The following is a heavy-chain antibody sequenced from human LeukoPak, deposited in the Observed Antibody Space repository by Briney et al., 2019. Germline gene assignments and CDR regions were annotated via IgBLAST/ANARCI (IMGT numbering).Heavy chain of an antibody. Sequence: ASVKVSCKASGYTFTSYGISWVRQAPGQGLEWMGWISAYNGNTNYAQKLQGRVTMTTDTSTSTAYMELRSLRSDDTAVYYCARDGTDNVVVPAANNWFDPWGQGTLVTVSS. CDR2: ISAYNGNT. V-gene: IGHV1-18*01. CDR3: ARDGTDNVVVPAANNWFDP. J-gene: IGHJ5*02. D-gene: IGHD2-2*01. CDR1: GYTFTSYG.